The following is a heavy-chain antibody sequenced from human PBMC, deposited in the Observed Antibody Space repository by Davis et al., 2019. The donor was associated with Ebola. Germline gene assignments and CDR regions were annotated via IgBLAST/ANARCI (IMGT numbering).Heavy chain of an antibody. CDR3: AKHLSTSWYVSDY. V-gene: IGHV3-69-1*01. Sequence: GESLKISCAASGFTFSDYWMTWVRQAPGKGLEWVSVIHSGGSTYYADSVRGRFTISRDNAKNSLYLQMNSLRDEDTAVYYCAKHLSTSWYVSDYWGQGTLVTVSS. CDR2: IHSGGST. D-gene: IGHD6-13*01. J-gene: IGHJ4*02. CDR1: GFTFSDYW.